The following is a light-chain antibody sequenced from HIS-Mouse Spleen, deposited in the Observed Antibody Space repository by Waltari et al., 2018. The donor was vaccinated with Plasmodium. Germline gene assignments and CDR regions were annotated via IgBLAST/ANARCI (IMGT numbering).Light chain of an antibody. CDR2: RNK. CDR3: AAWDDSLSGWV. CDR1: SSNIGSNY. Sequence: QSVLTQPPSASGTPGQRVTISCSGSSSNIGSNYVYWYQQLPGTAPKLPIYRNKQRPSGVPDRVPGSKSGTSASLAISGLRSEDEADYYCAAWDDSLSGWVFGGGTKLTVL. J-gene: IGLJ3*02. V-gene: IGLV1-47*01.